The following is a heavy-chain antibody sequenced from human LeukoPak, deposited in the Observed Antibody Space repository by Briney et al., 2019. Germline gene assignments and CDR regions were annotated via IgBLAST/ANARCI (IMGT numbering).Heavy chain of an antibody. CDR1: GFTFDDYG. CDR3: AGGYCSSTSCYFDY. D-gene: IGHD2-2*01. Sequence: GGSLRLSCAASGFTFDDYGMSWVRQAPGKGLEWVSGINWNGGSTGYADSVKGRFTISRDHAKNSLYLQMNSLRAEDTALYYCAGGYCSSTSCYFDYWGQGTLVTVSS. CDR2: INWNGGST. V-gene: IGHV3-20*04. J-gene: IGHJ4*02.